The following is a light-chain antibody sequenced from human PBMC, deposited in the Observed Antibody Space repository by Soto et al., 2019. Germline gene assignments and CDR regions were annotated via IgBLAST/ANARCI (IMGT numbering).Light chain of an antibody. CDR2: AAS. Sequence: AIRMTQSPSSFSASTGDRVTIXCRASQGISSYLAWYQQKPGKAPKLLIYAASTLQSGVPSRFSGSGSGTDFTLTISCLQSEDFATYYCQQYYSYPPTFGGGTKVEIK. J-gene: IGKJ4*01. CDR3: QQYYSYPPT. V-gene: IGKV1-8*01. CDR1: QGISSY.